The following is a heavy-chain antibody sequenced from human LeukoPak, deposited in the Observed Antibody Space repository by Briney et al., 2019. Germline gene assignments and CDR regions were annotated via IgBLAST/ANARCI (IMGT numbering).Heavy chain of an antibody. V-gene: IGHV1-69*05. J-gene: IGHJ5*02. CDR2: IIPIFGTA. CDR3: ARDRVTKAVNWFDP. CDR1: GGTFSSYA. Sequence: SVTVSCKASGGTFSSYAISWVRQAPGQGLEWMGGIIPIFGTANYAQKFQGRVTITTDESTSAAYMELSSLRSEDTAVYYCARDRVTKAVNWFDPWGQGTLVTVSS. D-gene: IGHD4-11*01.